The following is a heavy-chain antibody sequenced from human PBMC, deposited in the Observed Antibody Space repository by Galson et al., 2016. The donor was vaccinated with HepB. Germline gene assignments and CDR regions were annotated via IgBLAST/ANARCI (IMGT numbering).Heavy chain of an antibody. D-gene: IGHD6-13*01. Sequence: SLRLSCAASGFPFSNYWMHWVRQAPGKGLGWVSRINTDGSSTTYADSVKGRFTISRDNAKNTLYLQMNSLRAEDTALYYCTRVRREGIAAAGFQIWGQGTLVTVSS. CDR2: INTDGSST. V-gene: IGHV3-74*01. J-gene: IGHJ4*02. CDR3: TRVRREGIAAAGFQI. CDR1: GFPFSNYW.